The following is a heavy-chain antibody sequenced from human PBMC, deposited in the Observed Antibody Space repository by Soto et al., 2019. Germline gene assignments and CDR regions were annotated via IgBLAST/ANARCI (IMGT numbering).Heavy chain of an antibody. J-gene: IGHJ4*02. CDR3: ARQIYDSDTGPNLQYHFDS. V-gene: IGHV5-10-1*01. CDR1: GYSFAGYW. D-gene: IGHD3-22*01. Sequence: RGESLKISCNGSGYSFAGYWITWVRQKPGKGLEWMGRIDPSDSQTYYSPSFRGHVTISVTKSITTVFLQWSSLRASDTAMYYCARQIYDSDTGPNLQYHFDSWGQGTQVTVYS. CDR2: IDPSDSQT.